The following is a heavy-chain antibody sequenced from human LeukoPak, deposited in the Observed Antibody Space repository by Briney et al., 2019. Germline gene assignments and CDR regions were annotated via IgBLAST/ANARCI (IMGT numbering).Heavy chain of an antibody. Sequence: GGSLRLSCAASGFTFSSYWMHWVRQAPGKGLVWVSRINSDGSSTSYADSVKGRFTISRDNAKNTLYLQMNSLRAEDTAVYYCVRDHCGGDCYYYYYYGMDVWGQGTTVTVSS. D-gene: IGHD2-21*02. J-gene: IGHJ6*02. CDR1: GFTFSSYW. V-gene: IGHV3-74*01. CDR2: INSDGSST. CDR3: VRDHCGGDCYYYYYYGMDV.